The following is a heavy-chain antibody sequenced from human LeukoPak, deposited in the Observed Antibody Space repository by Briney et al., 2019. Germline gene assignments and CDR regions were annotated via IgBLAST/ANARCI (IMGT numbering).Heavy chain of an antibody. D-gene: IGHD4-17*01. Sequence: SETLSLTCTVSGGSISCYYWSWIRQPPGKGLEWIGYIYYSGSTNYNPSLKSRVTISVDTSKNQFSLKLSSVTAADTAVYYCARDGTVLNGDYVDFAYWGQGTLVTVSS. J-gene: IGHJ4*02. V-gene: IGHV4-59*01. CDR2: IYYSGST. CDR1: GGSISCYY. CDR3: ARDGTVLNGDYVDFAY.